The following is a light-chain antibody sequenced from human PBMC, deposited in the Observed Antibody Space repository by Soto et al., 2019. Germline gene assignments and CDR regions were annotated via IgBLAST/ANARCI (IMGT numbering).Light chain of an antibody. CDR2: QTP. V-gene: IGKV3-11*01. Sequence: EIVLTQSPGTLSLSPGEGATVSCRASQNISSTYVAWYQQKPGQAPRLLIYQTPIRAAGIPARFSASGTGTDFTLTISDVQPEDFAVYYCHQRQSWPRTFGQGTKVDIK. CDR1: QNISSTY. CDR3: HQRQSWPRT. J-gene: IGKJ1*01.